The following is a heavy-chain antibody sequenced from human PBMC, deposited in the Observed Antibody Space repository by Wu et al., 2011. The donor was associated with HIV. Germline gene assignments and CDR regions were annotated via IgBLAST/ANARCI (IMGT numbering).Heavy chain of an antibody. D-gene: IGHD3-9*01. CDR2: INPDTGVA. J-gene: IGHJ1*01. V-gene: IGHV1-2*02. CDR1: GYSLSAYN. Sequence: QAQLVQSGTEVRKPGVSVKVSCKASGYSLSAYNIHWVRQAPGQGFEWMGWINPDTGVAHYAQMFQGRVTMTRDTSLNTVYMEVSRLRPNDTAVYFCARLDRGYDILTGFEVWGQGTLLSVSS. CDR3: ARLDRGYDILTGFEV.